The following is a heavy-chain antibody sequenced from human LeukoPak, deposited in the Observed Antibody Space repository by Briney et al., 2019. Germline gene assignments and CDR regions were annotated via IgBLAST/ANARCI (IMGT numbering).Heavy chain of an antibody. V-gene: IGHV4-4*02. Sequence: SETLSLTCAVSGGSISSSNWWSWVRQPPGKGLEWIGEIYHSGSTNYNPSLKSRVTISVDTSKNQFSLKLSSVTAADTAVYYCARPYSSSSHGSFDIWGQGTMVTVSS. D-gene: IGHD6-13*01. CDR1: GGSISSSNW. CDR2: IYHSGST. J-gene: IGHJ3*02. CDR3: ARPYSSSSHGSFDI.